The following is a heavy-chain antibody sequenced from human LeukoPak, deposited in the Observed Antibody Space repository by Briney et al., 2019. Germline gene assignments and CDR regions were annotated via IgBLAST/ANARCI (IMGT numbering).Heavy chain of an antibody. CDR1: GFTFSDYY. CDR2: ISSSGSTI. V-gene: IGHV3-11*04. CDR3: ARDATTEPGTVYMDV. J-gene: IGHJ6*03. D-gene: IGHD6-13*01. Sequence: GGSLRLSCAASGFTFSDYYMSWIRQAPGKGLEWVSYISSSGSTIYYADSVKGRFTISRDNAKNSLYLQMNSLRAEDTALYFCARDATTEPGTVYMDVWGKGTTVTISS.